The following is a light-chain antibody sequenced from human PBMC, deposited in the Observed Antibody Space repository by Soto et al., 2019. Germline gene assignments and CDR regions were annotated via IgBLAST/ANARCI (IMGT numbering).Light chain of an antibody. CDR2: EVS. J-gene: IGLJ1*01. CDR1: SSDVGAYNY. CDR3: NSYPATSTFV. Sequence: QSALTQPASVSGSPGQSITISCTGTSSDVGAYNYVSWYQQHPGKAPKLMMSEVSNRPSGVSNRFSGSRSGNTASLTISGLQSDDEDEYYCNSYPATSTFVFGSGTKVTVL. V-gene: IGLV2-14*01.